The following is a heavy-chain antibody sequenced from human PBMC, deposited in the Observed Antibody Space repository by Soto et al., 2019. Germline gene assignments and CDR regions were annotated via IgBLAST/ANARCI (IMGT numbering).Heavy chain of an antibody. D-gene: IGHD6-19*01. CDR1: GFTVSSYA. CDR2: ISYDGSNK. CDR3: ARDREGGWLVISQYFDY. J-gene: IGHJ4*02. V-gene: IGHV3-30-3*01. Sequence: QVQLVESGGGVVQPGRSLSLSCAASGFTVSSYAMHWVRQAPGKGLEWVAVISYDGSNKYYADSVKGRFTISRDNSKNTLYLQMNSLRAEDTAVYYCARDREGGWLVISQYFDYWGQGTLVTVSS.